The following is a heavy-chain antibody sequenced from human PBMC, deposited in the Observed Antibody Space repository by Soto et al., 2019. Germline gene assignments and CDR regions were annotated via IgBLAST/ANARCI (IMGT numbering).Heavy chain of an antibody. J-gene: IGHJ5*02. CDR2: IIPIFGTA. D-gene: IGHD1-26*01. Sequence: ASVKVSCKASGGTFSSYAISWVRQAPGQGLEWMGGIIPIFGTANYAQKFQGRVTITADESTSTAYMELSSLRSEDTAVYYCARVDDFIKWELGGFDPWGQGTLVTVSS. CDR1: GGTFSSYA. V-gene: IGHV1-69*13. CDR3: ARVDDFIKWELGGFDP.